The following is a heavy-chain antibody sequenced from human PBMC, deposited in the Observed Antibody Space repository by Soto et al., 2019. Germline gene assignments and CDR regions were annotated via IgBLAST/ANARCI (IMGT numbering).Heavy chain of an antibody. Sequence: GGSLRLSCAASGFTFSSYGMHWVRQAPGKGLEWVAVIWYDGSNKYYADSVKGRFTISRDNSKNTLYLQMNSLRAEDTAVYYCARAPDYYDSSGYYYEPRGAAFDIWGQGTMVTVSS. D-gene: IGHD3-22*01. V-gene: IGHV3-33*01. CDR1: GFTFSSYG. J-gene: IGHJ3*02. CDR3: ARAPDYYDSSGYYYEPRGAAFDI. CDR2: IWYDGSNK.